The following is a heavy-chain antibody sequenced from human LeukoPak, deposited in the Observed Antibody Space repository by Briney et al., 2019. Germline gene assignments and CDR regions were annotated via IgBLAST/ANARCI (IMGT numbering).Heavy chain of an antibody. D-gene: IGHD2-21*02. CDR2: IHYTGRT. J-gene: IGHJ4*02. CDR3: ARHGPYCVGDCYPPNFDY. CDR1: GGSISSSNYC. Sequence: PSEPLSLTCTVSGGSISSSNYCWGWIRQPPGRGLEWIGSIHYTGRTYYHPSLKSRVTVSRDTSKNQFSLKLSSVTASDTAVYYCARHGPYCVGDCYPPNFDYWGQGTLVTVSS. V-gene: IGHV4-39*01.